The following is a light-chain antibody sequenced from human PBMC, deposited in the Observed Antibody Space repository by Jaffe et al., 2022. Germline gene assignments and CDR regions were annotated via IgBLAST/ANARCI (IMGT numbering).Light chain of an antibody. V-gene: IGKV1-9*01. J-gene: IGKJ5*01. CDR3: QQLNSYPRP. Sequence: DIQLTQSPSFLSASVGDRVTITCRASQGISSYLAWYQQKPGKAPKLLIYAASTLQSGVPSRFSGSGSGTEFTLTISSLQPEDFATYYCQQLNSYPRPFGQGTRLEIK. CDR1: QGISSY. CDR2: AAS.